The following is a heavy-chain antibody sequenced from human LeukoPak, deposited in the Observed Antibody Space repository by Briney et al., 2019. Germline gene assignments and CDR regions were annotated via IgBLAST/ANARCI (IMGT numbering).Heavy chain of an antibody. CDR2: ISSGGNTI. CDR3: AIGRSSHDY. J-gene: IGHJ4*02. D-gene: IGHD1-26*01. V-gene: IGHV3-11*04. CDR1: GFTFSDYY. Sequence: GGSLRLSCSASGFTFSDYYMSWIRQAPGKGLEWVSYISSGGNTIYYADSVKGHFTISRDNAKNSLSLQMNSLKPEDTAVYYCAIGRSSHDYWGQGTLVTVSS.